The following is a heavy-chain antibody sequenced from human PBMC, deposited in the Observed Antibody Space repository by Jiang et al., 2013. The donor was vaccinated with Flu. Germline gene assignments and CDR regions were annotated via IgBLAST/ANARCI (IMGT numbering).Heavy chain of an antibody. CDR1: GYSISSGYY. J-gene: IGHJ4*02. CDR3: ARLKGGYDSEFDY. V-gene: IGHV4-38-2*01. CDR2: IYHSGST. Sequence: PGLVKPSETLSLTCAVSGYSISSGYYWGWIRQPPGKGLEWIGSIYHSGSTYYNPSLKSRVTISVDTSKNQFSLKLSSVTAADTAVYYCARLKGGYDSEFDYWGQGTLVTVSS. D-gene: IGHD5-12*01.